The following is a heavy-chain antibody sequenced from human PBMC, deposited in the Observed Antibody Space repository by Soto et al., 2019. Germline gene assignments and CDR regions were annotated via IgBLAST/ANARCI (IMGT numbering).Heavy chain of an antibody. D-gene: IGHD3-10*01. J-gene: IGHJ4*02. CDR3: ASMAYYYGSGTFDY. CDR2: IYYSGST. Sequence: QLQLQESGPGLVKPSETLSLTCTVSGGSISSSSYYWGWIRQPPGKGLEWIGSIYYSGSTYYNPSLKSRVTIPVDTSKNQFSLKLSSVTAADTAVYYCASMAYYYGSGTFDYWGQGTLVTVSS. V-gene: IGHV4-39*01. CDR1: GGSISSSSYY.